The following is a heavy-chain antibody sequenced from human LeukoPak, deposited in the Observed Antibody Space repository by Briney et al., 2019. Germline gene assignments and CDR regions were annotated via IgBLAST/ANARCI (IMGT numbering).Heavy chain of an antibody. CDR2: INWNGGST. CDR1: GFTFDDYG. Sequence: PGGSLRLSCAASGFTFDDYGMSWVRRAPGKGLEWVSGINWNGGSTGYADSVKGRFTISRDNAKNSLYLQMNSLRAEDTALYYCARDRGAFGGSRYPMDVWGKGTTVTVSS. J-gene: IGHJ6*03. CDR3: ARDRGAFGGSRYPMDV. V-gene: IGHV3-20*04. D-gene: IGHD3-16*01.